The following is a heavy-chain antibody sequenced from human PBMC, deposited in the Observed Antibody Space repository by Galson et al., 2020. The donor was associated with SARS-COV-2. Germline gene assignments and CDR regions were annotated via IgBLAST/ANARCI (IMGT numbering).Heavy chain of an antibody. V-gene: IGHV3-21*01. CDR2: ISSSSSYI. CDR1: GFTFSSYS. D-gene: IGHD6-6*01. CDR3: ARGGRSSGEDYYYYGMDV. J-gene: IGHJ6*02. Sequence: TGESLRLSCAASGFTFSSYSMNWVRQAPGKGLEWVSSISSSSSYIYYADSVKGRFTISRDNDKNSLYLQMNSLRAEDTAVYYCARGGRSSGEDYYYYGMDVWGQGTTVTVSS.